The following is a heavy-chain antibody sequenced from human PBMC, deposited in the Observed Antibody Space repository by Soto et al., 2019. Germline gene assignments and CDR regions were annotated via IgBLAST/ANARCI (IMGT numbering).Heavy chain of an antibody. V-gene: IGHV4-34*01. CDR1: GGSFSGYY. CDR2: INHSGST. J-gene: IGHJ4*02. Sequence: QVQLQQWGAGLLKPSETLSLTCAVYGGSFSGYYWSWIRQPPGKGLEWIGEINHSGSTNYNPSLKSRVTLAVDTSKNQFSLKLSSVTAADTAVYYCARGRSYCSGGSCYKYYFDYWGQGTLVTVSS. D-gene: IGHD2-15*01. CDR3: ARGRSYCSGGSCYKYYFDY.